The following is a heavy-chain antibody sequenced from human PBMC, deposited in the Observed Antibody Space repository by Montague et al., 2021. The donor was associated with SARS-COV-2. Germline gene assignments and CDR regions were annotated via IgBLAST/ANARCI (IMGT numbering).Heavy chain of an antibody. CDR2: TSYSGST. D-gene: IGHD3-3*01. CDR1: GGSISPYY. Sequence: SETLSLTCTVSGGSISPYYWSWIRQSPGKGLECIGYTSYSGSTDYKPYLKSRVTISIDTSKNHFSLKLSSVTAADTAVYYCARWGEYYDSPYYYYAIDVWGQGTTDTVSS. CDR3: ARWGEYYDSPYYYYAIDV. V-gene: IGHV4-59*12. J-gene: IGHJ6*02.